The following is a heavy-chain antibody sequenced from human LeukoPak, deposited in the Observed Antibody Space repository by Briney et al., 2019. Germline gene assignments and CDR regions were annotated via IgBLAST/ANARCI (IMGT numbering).Heavy chain of an antibody. Sequence: SETLSLTCAVYGGSFSGYYWSWIRQPPGKGLEWIGEINHSGSTNYNPSLKSRVTISVDTSKNQFSLKLSSVTAADTAVYYCARGSTCSGGSCYSGLFDYWGQGTLVTVSS. J-gene: IGHJ4*02. CDR1: GGSFSGYY. CDR2: INHSGST. CDR3: ARGSTCSGGSCYSGLFDY. D-gene: IGHD2-15*01. V-gene: IGHV4-34*01.